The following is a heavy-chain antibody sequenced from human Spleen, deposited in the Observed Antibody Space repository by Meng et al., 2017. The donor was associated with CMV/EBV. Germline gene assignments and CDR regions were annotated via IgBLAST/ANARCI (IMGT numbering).Heavy chain of an antibody. Sequence: QVQLVESGGGVVQAGASLRLSCAASGFTFSSYGMHWVRQAPGKGLEWVAVISYDGSNKYYADSVKGRFIISRDNSKNTLYLQMNSLRAEDTAVYYCATSDGYWGQGTLVTVSS. J-gene: IGHJ4*02. CDR1: GFTFSSYG. CDR2: ISYDGSNK. V-gene: IGHV3-30*19. CDR3: ATSDGY.